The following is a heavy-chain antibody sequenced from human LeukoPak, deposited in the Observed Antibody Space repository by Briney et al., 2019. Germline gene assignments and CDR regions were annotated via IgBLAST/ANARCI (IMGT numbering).Heavy chain of an antibody. D-gene: IGHD1-1*01. CDR2: INHSGST. J-gene: IGHJ5*02. CDR1: GGSFSGYY. V-gene: IGHV4-34*01. CDR3: AQNWNDDWFDP. Sequence: PSETLSLTCAVYGGSFSGYYWSWIRQPPGKGLEWIGEINHSGSTNYNPSLKSRVTKSVDTSKNQFSLKLSSVTAADTAVYYCAQNWNDDWFDPWGQGTLVTASS.